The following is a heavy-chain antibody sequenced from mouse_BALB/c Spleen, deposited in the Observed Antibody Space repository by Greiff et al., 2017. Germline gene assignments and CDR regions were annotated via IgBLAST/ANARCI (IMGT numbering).Heavy chain of an antibody. CDR1: GFSLTSYG. J-gene: IGHJ2*01. Sequence: VQLQQSGPGLVQPSQSLSITCTVSGFSLTSYGVHWVRQSPGKGLEWLGVIWSGGSTDYNAAFISRLSISKDNSKSQVFFKMNSLQANDTAIYYCAREIYYDYESGFDYWGQGTTLTVSS. CDR3: AREIYYDYESGFDY. V-gene: IGHV2-2*02. D-gene: IGHD2-4*01. CDR2: IWSGGST.